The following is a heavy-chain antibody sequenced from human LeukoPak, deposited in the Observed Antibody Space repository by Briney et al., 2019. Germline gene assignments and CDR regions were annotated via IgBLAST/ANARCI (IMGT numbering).Heavy chain of an antibody. CDR1: GFTFSSYA. CDR3: ARALGIAVAGTAVDY. D-gene: IGHD6-19*01. CDR2: ISYDGSNK. Sequence: GSLRLSCAASGFTFSSYAMHWVRQAPGKGLEWVAVISYDGSNKYYADSVKGRFTISRDNSKNTLYLQMNSLRAEDTAVYYCARALGIAVAGTAVDYWGQGTLVTVSS. V-gene: IGHV3-30-3*01. J-gene: IGHJ4*02.